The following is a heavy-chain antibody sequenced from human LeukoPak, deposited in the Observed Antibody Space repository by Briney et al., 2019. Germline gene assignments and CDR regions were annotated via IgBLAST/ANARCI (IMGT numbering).Heavy chain of an antibody. J-gene: IGHJ4*02. CDR3: ARDSKLSRDGFPFDY. V-gene: IGHV1-18*01. D-gene: IGHD5-24*01. CDR2: ISAYNGNT. Sequence: ASVKVSCKASGYTFTSYGISWVRQAPGQGLEWMGWISAYNGNTNYAQKLQGRVTMTTDTSTSTAYMELRSLRSDDTAVYHCARDSKLSRDGFPFDYWGQGTLVTVSS. CDR1: GYTFTSYG.